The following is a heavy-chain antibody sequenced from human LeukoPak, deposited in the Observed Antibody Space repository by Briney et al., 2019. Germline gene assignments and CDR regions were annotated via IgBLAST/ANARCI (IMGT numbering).Heavy chain of an antibody. Sequence: GGSLRLSYAASGFTFSYYYMRWLRQAPGKGLEGVSYISSSGSTIYYADSVKGRFTISRDNAKNTLYLQMNSLRAEDPAVYYCAKTTFGLVVWLFDYWGQGTLVTVSS. CDR3: AKTTFGLVVWLFDY. V-gene: IGHV3-11*04. CDR1: GFTFSYYY. CDR2: ISSSGSTI. D-gene: IGHD2-2*01. J-gene: IGHJ4*02.